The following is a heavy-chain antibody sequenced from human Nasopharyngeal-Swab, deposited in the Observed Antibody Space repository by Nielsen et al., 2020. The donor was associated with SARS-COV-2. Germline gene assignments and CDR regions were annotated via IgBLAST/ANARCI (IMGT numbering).Heavy chain of an antibody. Sequence: SETLSLTCTVSGGSISSGGYYWSWIRQHPGKGLEWIGYIYCSGSTYYNPSLKSRVTISVDTSKNQFSLKLSSVTAADTAVYYCARDSRGITMVRGVMNWFDPWGQGTLVTVSS. CDR2: IYCSGST. V-gene: IGHV4-31*03. J-gene: IGHJ5*02. CDR3: ARDSRGITMVRGVMNWFDP. CDR1: GGSISSGGYY. D-gene: IGHD3-10*01.